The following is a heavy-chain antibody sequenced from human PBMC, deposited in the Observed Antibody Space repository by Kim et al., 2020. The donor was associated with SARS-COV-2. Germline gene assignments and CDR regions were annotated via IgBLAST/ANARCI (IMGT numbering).Heavy chain of an antibody. J-gene: IGHJ4*02. V-gene: IGHV3-30*18. CDR2: ISYDGSNK. CDR3: AKDWGYSGYDYYFDY. CDR1: GFTFSSYG. D-gene: IGHD5-12*01. Sequence: GGSLRLSCAASGFTFSSYGMHWVRQAPGKGQEWVAVISYDGSNKYYADSVKGRFTISRDNSKNTLYLQMNSLRAEDTAVYYCAKDWGYSGYDYYFDYWGQGTLVTVSS.